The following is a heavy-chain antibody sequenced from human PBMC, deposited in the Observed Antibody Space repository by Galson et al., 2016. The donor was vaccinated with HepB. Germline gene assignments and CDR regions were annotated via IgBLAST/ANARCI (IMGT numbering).Heavy chain of an antibody. V-gene: IGHV3-73*01. Sequence: SLRLSCAASGFIFSGSAMHWVRQASGKGLEWVGRIRNRANSYATAYAASVKGRFTISRDDSKNTAYRQMNSLKSDDTAVYYCTRGYYADSPPFDFRGQGTLVTVSS. CDR3: TRGYYADSPPFDF. D-gene: IGHD3-10*01. CDR2: IRNRANSYAT. CDR1: GFIFSGSA. J-gene: IGHJ4*02.